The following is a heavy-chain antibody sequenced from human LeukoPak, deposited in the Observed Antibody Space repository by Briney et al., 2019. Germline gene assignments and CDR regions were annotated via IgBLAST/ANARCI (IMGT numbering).Heavy chain of an antibody. CDR2: ISSSGNT. D-gene: IGHD6-13*01. V-gene: IGHV3-23*01. CDR3: VKGRISEDGLDF. J-gene: IGHJ4*02. CDR1: GFTYSRSA. Sequence: PGGSLTLSCAASGFTYSRSAMTWVRQTPGKGLDWVSRISSSGNTYYADSVKGRFTISRDNSKNMLYLQMNSLRAEDTAVYYCVKGRISEDGLDFWGQGTLVTVSS.